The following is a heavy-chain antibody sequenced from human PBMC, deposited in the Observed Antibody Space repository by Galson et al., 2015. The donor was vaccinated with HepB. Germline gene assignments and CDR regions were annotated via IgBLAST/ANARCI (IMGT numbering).Heavy chain of an antibody. J-gene: IGHJ3*02. Sequence: SVKVSCKASGYTFTKYAMHWVRQAPGQGLEWMGCIDPEDGETIYAQKFQGRVTMTEDTSTDTAYMELSSLRSEDTAVYYCATDPGIVPAAISTFDIWGQGTLVTVSS. CDR1: GYTFTKYA. CDR3: ATDPGIVPAAISTFDI. V-gene: IGHV1-24*01. CDR2: IDPEDGET. D-gene: IGHD2-2*02.